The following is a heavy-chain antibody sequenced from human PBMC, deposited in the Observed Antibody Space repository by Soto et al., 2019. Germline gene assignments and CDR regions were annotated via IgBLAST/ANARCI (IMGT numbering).Heavy chain of an antibody. V-gene: IGHV4-59*01. Sequence: QVQLQESGPGLVKPSETLSLTCTVSGGSISSYYWSWIRQPPGKGLEWMGYIYYSGSTNYNPSLKSRVTISVDTSKNQFSLKLTSVTATDTAVYYCARDGYYDILTGRLYGMDVWGQGTTVTVSS. CDR3: ARDGYYDILTGRLYGMDV. J-gene: IGHJ6*02. D-gene: IGHD3-9*01. CDR1: GGSISSYY. CDR2: IYYSGST.